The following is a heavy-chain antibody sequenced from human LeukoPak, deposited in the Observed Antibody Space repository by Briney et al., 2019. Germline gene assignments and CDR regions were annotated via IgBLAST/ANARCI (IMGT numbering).Heavy chain of an antibody. CDR3: ARVGHWNDLDYYYYMDV. CDR1: GFTFSSYS. J-gene: IGHJ6*03. D-gene: IGHD1-1*01. V-gene: IGHV3-21*01. CDR2: ISSGSSHI. Sequence: PGGSLRLSCAVSGFTFSSYSMNWVRQAPGKGLEWVSAISSGSSHINYADSVKGRFTISRDNAENSLYLQMNSLRAEDTAAYYCARVGHWNDLDYYYYMDVWGKGTTVTVSS.